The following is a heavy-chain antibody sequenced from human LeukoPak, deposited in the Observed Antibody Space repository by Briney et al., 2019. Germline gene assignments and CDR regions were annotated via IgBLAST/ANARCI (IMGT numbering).Heavy chain of an antibody. D-gene: IGHD3-10*01. V-gene: IGHV3-23*01. CDR3: AKGGVRQVVRNGFDP. J-gene: IGHJ5*02. CDR1: GFTFSSYA. Sequence: GGSLRLSCAASGFTFSSYAMSWVRQAPGKGLEWVSAISGSGGSTYYADSVKGRFTISRDNSKNTLYLQMNSLRAEDTAVYYCAKGGVRQVVRNGFDPWGQGTLVTVSS. CDR2: ISGSGGST.